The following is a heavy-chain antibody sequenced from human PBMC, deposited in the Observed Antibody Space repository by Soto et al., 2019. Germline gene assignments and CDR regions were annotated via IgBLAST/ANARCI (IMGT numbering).Heavy chain of an antibody. J-gene: IGHJ4*02. CDR1: GGSISTVDYW. Sequence: QVQLQESGPGLVKPSQTLSLTCTVSGGSISTVDYWWSWIRQSPDMGLEWIGHIYDGGRTYNNPSLESRVTTSVDTSKSQLSLTLSSVSAADTAVYYCARGPSGDKVDSWGQGTLVTVS. CDR2: IYDGGRT. V-gene: IGHV4-30-4*01. D-gene: IGHD7-27*01. CDR3: ARGPSGDKVDS.